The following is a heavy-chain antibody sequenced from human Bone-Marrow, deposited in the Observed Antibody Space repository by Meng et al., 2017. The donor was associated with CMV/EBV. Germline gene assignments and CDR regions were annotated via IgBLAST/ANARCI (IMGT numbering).Heavy chain of an antibody. Sequence: SETLSLTCAVYGGSFSGYYWSWIRQPPGKGLEWIGYIYYSGSTNYNPSLKSRVTISVDTSKNQFSLKLSSVTAADTAVYYCARVFSDRVALIPMRGIYFDYWGQGTLVTVSS. V-gene: IGHV4-59*01. CDR2: IYYSGST. J-gene: IGHJ4*02. D-gene: IGHD3-3*01. CDR1: GGSFSGYY. CDR3: ARVFSDRVALIPMRGIYFDY.